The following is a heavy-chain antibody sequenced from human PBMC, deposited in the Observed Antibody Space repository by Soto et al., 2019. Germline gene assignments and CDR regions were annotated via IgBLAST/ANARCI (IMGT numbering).Heavy chain of an antibody. J-gene: IGHJ4*02. D-gene: IGHD3-10*01. CDR1: GFTFSSYS. CDR2: ISSSSSYI. CDR3: ARSSGVSTPDFDY. Sequence: GGSLRLSCAASGFTFSSYSMNWVRQAPGKGLEWVSSISSSSSYIYYTDSVKGRFTISRDNSLHTVYLQMNSLGPEDTAVYFCARSSGVSTPDFDYWGQGALVTVSS. V-gene: IGHV3-21*01.